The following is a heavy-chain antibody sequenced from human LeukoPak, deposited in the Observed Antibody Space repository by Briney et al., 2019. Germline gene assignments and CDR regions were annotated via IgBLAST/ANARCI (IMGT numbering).Heavy chain of an antibody. V-gene: IGHV3-23*01. CDR3: AKKPGISVTDPPFFDY. D-gene: IGHD6-19*01. CDR2: INGSGGST. Sequence: GSLRLSCSASGFTFRYYSMSWVRQAPGKGLEWVTTINGSGGSTNYADSVKGRFTTSRDNSKNTLYLQMNSLRAEDTAVYYCAKKPGISVTDPPFFDYWGQGTLVTVSS. J-gene: IGHJ4*02. CDR1: GFTFRYYS.